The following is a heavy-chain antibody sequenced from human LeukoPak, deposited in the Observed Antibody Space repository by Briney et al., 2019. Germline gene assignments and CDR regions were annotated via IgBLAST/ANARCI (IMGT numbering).Heavy chain of an antibody. CDR1: GFSFSGAW. Sequence: GGSLRLSCAASGFSFSGAWMSWVRQPPGKGLEWVSAISNGKTYYADSVRGRFTISRDDSKNTVYLQMNSLRDEDTALYYCVREAGYCASVCLKSNWFDPWGQGTLVTVSS. J-gene: IGHJ5*02. CDR3: VREAGYCASVCLKSNWFDP. V-gene: IGHV3-53*01. CDR2: ISNGKT. D-gene: IGHD2-21*02.